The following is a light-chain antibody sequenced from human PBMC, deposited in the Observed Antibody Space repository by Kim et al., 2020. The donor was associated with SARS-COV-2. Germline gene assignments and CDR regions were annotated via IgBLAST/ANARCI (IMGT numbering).Light chain of an antibody. V-gene: IGLV3-1*01. J-gene: IGLJ2*01. Sequence: SYELTQPPSVSVSPGQTASITCSGDQLGDKYVCWYQQRPGQSPVLVIYQDKNRPSGIPERFSGSNSGNTANLTISGTQAMDEADYYCQAWDTTVVFGGGTQLTVL. CDR3: QAWDTTVV. CDR2: QDK. CDR1: QLGDKY.